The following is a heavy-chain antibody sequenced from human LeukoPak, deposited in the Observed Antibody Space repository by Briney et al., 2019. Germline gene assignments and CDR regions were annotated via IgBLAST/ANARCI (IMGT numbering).Heavy chain of an antibody. CDR1: GGSISSYY. D-gene: IGHD3-22*01. CDR2: IYYSGST. CDR3: ARQHYYDSSGYYYVPPPFDY. Sequence: PSETLSLTCTVSGGSISSYYWSWIRQPPGKGLEWIGYIYYSGSTNYNPSLKSRVTISVDTSKNQFSLKLSSVTAADTAVYYCARQHYYDSSGYYYVPPPFDYWGQGTLVTVSS. V-gene: IGHV4-59*08. J-gene: IGHJ4*02.